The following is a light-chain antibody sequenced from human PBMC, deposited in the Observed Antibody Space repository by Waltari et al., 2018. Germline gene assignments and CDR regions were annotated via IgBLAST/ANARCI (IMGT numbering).Light chain of an antibody. V-gene: IGLV3-21*03. CDR2: DNS. Sequence: SYVVTQPPSVSLAPGKTATITCGGDDIGRKNVRGYQQGPGQAPVLVVYDNSDRYPGVPERFSGSNSGDTATLTISRVEVGDEADFYCQVWDSTTDHAIFGGGTKLTVL. CDR3: QVWDSTTDHAI. J-gene: IGLJ2*01. CDR1: DIGRKN.